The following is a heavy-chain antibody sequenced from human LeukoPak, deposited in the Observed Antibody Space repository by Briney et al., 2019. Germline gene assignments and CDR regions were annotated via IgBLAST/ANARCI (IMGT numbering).Heavy chain of an antibody. V-gene: IGHV3-23*01. CDR1: GFTFSSYA. D-gene: IGHD3-22*01. CDR2: ISGGGGST. CDR3: AKDLFSGYYYPYFDY. Sequence: GGSLRLSCAASGFTFSSYAMSWVRQAPGKGLEWVSEISGGGGSTYYADSVKGRFTISRDNSKNTLYLQMNSLRAEDTAVYYCAKDLFSGYYYPYFDYWGQGTLVTVSS. J-gene: IGHJ4*02.